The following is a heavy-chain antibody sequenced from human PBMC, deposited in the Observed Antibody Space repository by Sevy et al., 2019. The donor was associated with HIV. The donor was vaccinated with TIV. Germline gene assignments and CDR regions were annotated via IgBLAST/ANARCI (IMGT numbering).Heavy chain of an antibody. J-gene: IGHJ4*02. V-gene: IGHV3-33*01. CDR2: IWYDGSNI. Sequence: GGSLRLSCTASGFTFSNHGMHWVRQAPGKGPEWVAIIWYDGSNIYYADSAKGRFTISRDNSRNKLNLQMYDLRPEDTTVYYCVRESSNDFWSGYWGYLDYWGQGTLVTVSS. CDR1: GFTFSNHG. D-gene: IGHD3-3*01. CDR3: VRESSNDFWSGYWGYLDY.